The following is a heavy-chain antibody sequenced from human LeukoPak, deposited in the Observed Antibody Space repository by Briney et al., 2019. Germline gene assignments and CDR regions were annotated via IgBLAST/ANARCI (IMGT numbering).Heavy chain of an antibody. CDR2: ISAYNGNT. Sequence: ASVKVSCKASGYTFTIYGISWVRQAPGQGLEWMGWISAYNGNTNYAQKLQGRVTMTTDTSTSTAYMELSRLRSDDTAVYYCARDLLPYYDSSGSVDYWGQGTLVTVSS. J-gene: IGHJ4*02. V-gene: IGHV1-18*01. D-gene: IGHD3-22*01. CDR3: ARDLLPYYDSSGSVDY. CDR1: GYTFTIYG.